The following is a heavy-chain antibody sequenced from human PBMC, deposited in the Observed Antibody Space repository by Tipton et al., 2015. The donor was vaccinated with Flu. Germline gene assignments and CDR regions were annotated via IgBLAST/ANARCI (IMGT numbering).Heavy chain of an antibody. Sequence: LRLSCTVSGGSVSSYYWSWIRQPPGKGLEWIGYIYYSGSTNYNPSLKSRVTISVDTSKNQFSLKLSSVTAADTAVYYCASIGLGGFLIDYWGQGTLVTVSS. V-gene: IGHV4-59*08. D-gene: IGHD3-3*01. CDR3: ASIGLGGFLIDY. CDR1: GGSVSSYY. J-gene: IGHJ4*02. CDR2: IYYSGST.